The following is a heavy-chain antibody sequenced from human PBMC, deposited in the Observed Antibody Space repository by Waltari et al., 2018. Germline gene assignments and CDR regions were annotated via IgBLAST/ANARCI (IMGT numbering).Heavy chain of an antibody. CDR1: GYTFTSYD. D-gene: IGHD3-10*01. CDR3: ARRGRLWFGELWNWFDP. V-gene: IGHV1-8*03. J-gene: IGHJ5*02. CDR2: MNHNSGNT. Sequence: QVQLVQSGAEVKKPGASVKVSCKASGYTFTSYDINWVRQATGQGLEWMGWMNHNSGNTGYAQKFQGRVTITRNTSISTAYMELSSLRSEDTAVYYCARRGRLWFGELWNWFDPWGQGTLVTVSS.